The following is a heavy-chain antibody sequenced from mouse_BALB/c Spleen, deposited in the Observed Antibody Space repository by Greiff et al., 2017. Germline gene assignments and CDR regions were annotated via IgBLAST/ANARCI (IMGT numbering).Heavy chain of an antibody. Sequence: DVKLVESGGGLVKPGGSLKLSCAASGFTFSSYTMSWVRQTPEKRLEWVATISSGGSYTYYPDSVKGRFTISRDNAKNTLYLQMSSLKSEDTAMYYCARNYYYGSSYVLDYFDYWGQGTTLTVSS. CDR3: ARNYYYGSSYVLDYFDY. D-gene: IGHD1-1*01. CDR1: GFTFSSYT. J-gene: IGHJ2*01. CDR2: ISSGGSYT. V-gene: IGHV5-6-4*01.